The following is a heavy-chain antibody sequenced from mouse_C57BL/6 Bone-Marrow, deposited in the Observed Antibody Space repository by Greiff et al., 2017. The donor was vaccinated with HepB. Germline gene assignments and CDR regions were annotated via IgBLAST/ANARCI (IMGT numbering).Heavy chain of an antibody. CDR1: GYTFTSYW. J-gene: IGHJ2*01. Sequence: QVQLQQPGAELVKPGASVKLSCKASGYTFTSYWMHWVKQRPGQGLEWIGMIHPNSGSTNYNEKFKSKATLTVDKSSSTAYMQPSSLTSEDAAVYYCARYPLCYYGSSYWGQGTTLTVSS. V-gene: IGHV1-64*01. D-gene: IGHD1-1*01. CDR3: ARYPLCYYGSSY. CDR2: IHPNSGST.